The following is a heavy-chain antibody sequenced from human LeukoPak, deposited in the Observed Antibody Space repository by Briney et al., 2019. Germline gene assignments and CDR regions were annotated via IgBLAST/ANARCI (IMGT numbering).Heavy chain of an antibody. J-gene: IGHJ3*02. V-gene: IGHV4-61*08. D-gene: IGHD3-22*01. Sequence: KPSETLSLTCTVSGGSISSGGYYWSWIRQHPGKGLEWIGYIYYSGSTNYNPSLKSRVTMSVDTSKNQFSLKLSSVTAADTAVYYCARADSTAFDIWGQGTMVTVSS. CDR1: GGSISSGGYY. CDR3: ARADSTAFDI. CDR2: IYYSGST.